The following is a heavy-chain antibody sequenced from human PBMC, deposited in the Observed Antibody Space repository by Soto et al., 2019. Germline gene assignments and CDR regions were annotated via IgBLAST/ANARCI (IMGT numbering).Heavy chain of an antibody. CDR2: ISYDGSNK. V-gene: IGHV3-30-3*01. CDR1: GFTFSSYA. Sequence: GGSLRLSCAASGFTFSSYAMHWVRQAPGKGLEWVAVISYDGSNKYYADSVKGRFTISRDNSKNTLYLQMNSLRAEDTAVYYCARDRLMVRGVYGMDVWGQGTTVTVSS. D-gene: IGHD3-10*01. J-gene: IGHJ6*02. CDR3: ARDRLMVRGVYGMDV.